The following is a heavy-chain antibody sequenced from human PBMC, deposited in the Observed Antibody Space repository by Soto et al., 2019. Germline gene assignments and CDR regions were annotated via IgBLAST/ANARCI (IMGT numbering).Heavy chain of an antibody. J-gene: IGHJ6*02. D-gene: IGHD3-3*01. CDR3: ARDSGSLGYYDFWSGYSNGYYYYGMDV. CDR2: ISAYNGNT. CDR1: GHTFTSYG. Sequence: ASVKVSCKASGHTFTSYGISWVRQAPGQGLEWMGWISAYNGNTNYAQKLQGRVTMTTDTSTSTAYMELRSLRSDDTAVYYCARDSGSLGYYDFWSGYSNGYYYYGMDVWGQGTTVTVSS. V-gene: IGHV1-18*01.